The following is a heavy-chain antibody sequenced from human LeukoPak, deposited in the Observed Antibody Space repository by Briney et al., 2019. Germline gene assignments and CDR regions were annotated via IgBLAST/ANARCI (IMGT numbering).Heavy chain of an antibody. J-gene: IGHJ6*02. D-gene: IGHD6-13*01. CDR1: GYTFTSYG. V-gene: IGHV1-18*01. CDR3: ARDLSGEAAAEDV. Sequence: GASVKVSCKASGYTFTSYGISWVRQAPGQGLEWMGWISAYNGNTNYAQKLQGRVTITADKSTSTAYMELSSLRSEDTAVYYCARDLSGEAAAEDVWGQGTTVTVSS. CDR2: ISAYNGNT.